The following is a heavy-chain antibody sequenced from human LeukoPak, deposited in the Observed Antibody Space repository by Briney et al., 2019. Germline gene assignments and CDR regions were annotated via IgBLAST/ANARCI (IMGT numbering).Heavy chain of an antibody. J-gene: IGHJ4*02. CDR1: GYSFSTFW. D-gene: IGHD3-22*01. Sequence: GESLKISCQGSGYSFSTFWLGWVRQMPGKGLEWMGIIYPGDSDTRYSPSFQGQVTISTDKSISTAYLQWSSLKASDTAMYYCARPHFDSSGYEFDYWGQGTLVTVSS. V-gene: IGHV5-51*01. CDR3: ARPHFDSSGYEFDY. CDR2: IYPGDSDT.